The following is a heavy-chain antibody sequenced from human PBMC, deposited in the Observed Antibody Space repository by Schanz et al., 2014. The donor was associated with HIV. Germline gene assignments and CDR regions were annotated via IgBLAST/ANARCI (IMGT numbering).Heavy chain of an antibody. D-gene: IGHD4-17*01. CDR2: IWYDGSDK. Sequence: QVQLVESGGGVVQPGRSLRLSCAASGFTFRNYAMHWVRQAPGKGLEWVAVIWYDGSDKYYADSVKGRFTISRDNSKNTLYLQMNSLRAEDTAVYYCAKEATVVTLAFDIWGQGTTVTVSS. CDR3: AKEATVVTLAFDI. CDR1: GFTFRNYA. V-gene: IGHV3-33*06. J-gene: IGHJ3*02.